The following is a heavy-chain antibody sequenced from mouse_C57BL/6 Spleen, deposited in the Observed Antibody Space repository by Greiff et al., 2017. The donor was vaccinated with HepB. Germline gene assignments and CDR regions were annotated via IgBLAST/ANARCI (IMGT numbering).Heavy chain of an antibody. V-gene: IGHV1-54*01. CDR3: ARLGSNYDYAMDY. Sequence: QVQLQQSGAELVRPGTSVKVSCKASGYAFTNYLIEWVKQRPGQGLEWIGVINPGSGGTNYNEKFKGKATLTADKSSSTADMQLSSLTSEDSAVYFCARLGSNYDYAMDYWGQGTSVTVSS. CDR1: GYAFTNYL. D-gene: IGHD2-5*01. CDR2: INPGSGGT. J-gene: IGHJ4*01.